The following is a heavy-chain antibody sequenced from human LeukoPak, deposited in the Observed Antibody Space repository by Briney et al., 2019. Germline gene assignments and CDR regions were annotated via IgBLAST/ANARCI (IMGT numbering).Heavy chain of an antibody. V-gene: IGHV3-74*01. D-gene: IGHD6-19*01. CDR3: ATAGQWRFDS. J-gene: IGHJ4*02. Sequence: GGSLRLSCAASGFTFSSYWMHWVRQAPGKGLVWVSRLSPDGGTTDYSDPVRGRFTISRDNARDTLYLQMNSLRADDTAVYYCATAGQWRFDSWGLGTLVTVSS. CDR1: GFTFSSYW. CDR2: LSPDGGTT.